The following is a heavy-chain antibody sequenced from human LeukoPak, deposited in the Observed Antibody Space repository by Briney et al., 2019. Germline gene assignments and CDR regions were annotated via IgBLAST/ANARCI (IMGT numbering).Heavy chain of an antibody. CDR1: GGSISSSSYY. V-gene: IGHV4-39*07. CDR2: IYYSGST. Sequence: SETLSLTCTVSGGSISSSSYYWGWIRQPPGKGLEWIGSIYYSGSTYYNPSLKSRVTISVDTSKNQFSLKLSSVTAADTAVYYCARGDNWFDPWGQGTLVTVSS. J-gene: IGHJ5*02. CDR3: ARGDNWFDP.